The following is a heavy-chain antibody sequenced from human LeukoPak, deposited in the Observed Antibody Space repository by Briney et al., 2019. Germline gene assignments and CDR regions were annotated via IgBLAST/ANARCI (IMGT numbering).Heavy chain of an antibody. Sequence: GGSLRLSCSASGFIFRNYVMHWVRQAPGKGLEYVSGIGGNGDITYYADPVKGSFIISRDNSKNTLYLQMGSLRGEDMAVYYCARSASPLGYYYGMDVWGQGTTVTVSS. CDR3: ARSASPLGYYYGMDV. CDR1: GFIFRNYV. J-gene: IGHJ6*02. D-gene: IGHD2-2*01. V-gene: IGHV3-64*02. CDR2: IGGNGDIT.